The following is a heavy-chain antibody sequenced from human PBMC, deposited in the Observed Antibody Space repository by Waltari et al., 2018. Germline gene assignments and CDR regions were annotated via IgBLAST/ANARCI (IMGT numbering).Heavy chain of an antibody. D-gene: IGHD6-6*01. V-gene: IGHV1-2*02. CDR2: IHPNSCGT. CDR1: GYTFTGYY. Sequence: QVQLVQSGAEVKKPGASVKVSCKASGYTFTGYYIHWLRQATGQGPELMGWIHPNSCGTYYTQKFQGRVTMTRDTSVSTAYMELSRLSSDDTAIYYCARPGTTTRPAYGLDVWGQGTTVTVSS. J-gene: IGHJ6*02. CDR3: ARPGTTTRPAYGLDV.